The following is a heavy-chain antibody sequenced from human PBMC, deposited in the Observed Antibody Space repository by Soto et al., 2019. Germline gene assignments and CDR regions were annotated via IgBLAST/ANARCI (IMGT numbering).Heavy chain of an antibody. Sequence: DVQLVESGGGWVHPGGSRRLSLAASGFPFSSYSMNWVRQAPGKGLEWISYISTSGTTTYYADSVKGRFAISRDDANNSLYLQMNSLRAEDTAIYYCARTMTPVVEDYWGQGTLVTVSS. CDR3: ARTMTPVVEDY. V-gene: IGHV3-48*01. J-gene: IGHJ4*02. D-gene: IGHD2-15*01. CDR1: GFPFSSYS. CDR2: ISTSGTTT.